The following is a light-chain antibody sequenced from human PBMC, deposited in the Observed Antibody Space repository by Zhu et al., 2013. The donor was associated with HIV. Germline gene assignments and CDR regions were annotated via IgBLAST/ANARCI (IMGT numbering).Light chain of an antibody. V-gene: IGKV3-15*01. CDR2: GAS. CDR3: QQYHDWPPWT. CDR1: QSISDN. Sequence: EIVMTQSPATLSVSPGERATLSCRASQSISDNLAWYQHKPGQAPRLLISGASTRATGVPARFSGSGSGTEFTLTISSLQSEDFAVYYCQQYHDWPPWTFGQGTKVEIK. J-gene: IGKJ1*01.